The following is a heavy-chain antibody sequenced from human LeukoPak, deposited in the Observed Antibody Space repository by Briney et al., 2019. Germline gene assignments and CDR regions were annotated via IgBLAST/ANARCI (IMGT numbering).Heavy chain of an antibody. CDR1: GFIFDDYA. J-gene: IGHJ4*02. Sequence: GRSLRLSCAASGFIFDDYAMHWVRQAPGKGLEWVSGISWNSGKIDYADSVKGRFTISRDNAKNSLYLQMNSLRVEDMALYYCAKDRGYSSSFFEIWGQGTLVTVSS. V-gene: IGHV3-9*03. D-gene: IGHD6-13*01. CDR2: ISWNSGKI. CDR3: AKDRGYSSSFFEI.